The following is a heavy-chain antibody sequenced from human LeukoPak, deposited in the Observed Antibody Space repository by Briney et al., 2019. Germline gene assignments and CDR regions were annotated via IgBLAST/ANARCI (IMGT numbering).Heavy chain of an antibody. J-gene: IGHJ4*02. CDR2: ISYSGSP. CDR3: ARDRGYCGGDCFSSGDY. Sequence: SETLSLTCTVSGGSVSSRSYYWGWIRQPPGKGLEWIGSISYSGSPYYNPSLKSRVTISVDTSKSQFSLKLSSVTAADTAVYYCARDRGYCGGDCFSSGDYWGQGTLVTVSS. V-gene: IGHV4-39*07. CDR1: GGSVSSRSYY. D-gene: IGHD2-21*02.